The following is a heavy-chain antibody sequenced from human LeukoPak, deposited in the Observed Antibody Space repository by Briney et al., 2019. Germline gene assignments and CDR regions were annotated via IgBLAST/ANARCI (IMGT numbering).Heavy chain of an antibody. D-gene: IGHD4/OR15-4a*01. CDR3: ARDRGRVLPPVLYFSMDV. Sequence: PSETLSLTCAVSGGSVKISNYYWVWIRQPPGKGLEWIGSIYFSGSTYYDASLRSRVTMSVDTSKNHFSLRLSSVTAADTAVYYCARDRGRVLPPVLYFSMDVWGKGTTVTVSS. J-gene: IGHJ6*03. CDR1: GGSVKISNYY. CDR2: IYFSGST. V-gene: IGHV4-39*07.